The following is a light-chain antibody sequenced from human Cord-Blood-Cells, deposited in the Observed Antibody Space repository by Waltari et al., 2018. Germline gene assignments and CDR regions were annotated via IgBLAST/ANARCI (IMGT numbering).Light chain of an antibody. Sequence: QSALTQPPSVSGSPGQSVTISCTGTSRDVGSYNRVSWYQQPPGTAPKLRIYEVSNRPSGVPDRFSGSKSGNTASLTISGLQAEDEADYYCSSYTSSSTLVFGGGTKLTVL. J-gene: IGLJ3*02. CDR1: SRDVGSYNR. CDR2: EVS. V-gene: IGLV2-18*02. CDR3: SSYTSSSTLV.